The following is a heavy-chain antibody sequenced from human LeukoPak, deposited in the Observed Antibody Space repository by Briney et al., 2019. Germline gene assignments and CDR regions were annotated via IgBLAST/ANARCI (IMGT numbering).Heavy chain of an antibody. CDR1: GFTFRSYG. V-gene: IGHV3-74*01. J-gene: IGHJ3*02. CDR3: ASPGWSDALDM. Sequence: PGGSLRLSCAASGFTFRSYGMHWVRQAPGKGVVWVSRISSDGTSTTCADSVKGRFTISRDNAKNTLYLQLDSLRAEDTAIYYCASPGWSDALDMWGQGTRVTVSS. CDR2: ISSDGTST. D-gene: IGHD2-15*01.